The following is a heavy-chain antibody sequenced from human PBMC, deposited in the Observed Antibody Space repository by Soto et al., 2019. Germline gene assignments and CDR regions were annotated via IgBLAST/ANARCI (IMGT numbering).Heavy chain of an antibody. CDR3: ARARHSGSYYYYYYGMDV. V-gene: IGHV4-61*08. CDR2: IYYSGST. J-gene: IGHJ6*02. Sequence: SETLSLTCTVSGGSISSGGYYWSWIRQPPGKGLEWIGYIYYSGSTNYNPSLKSRVTISVDTSKNQFSLKLSSVTAADTAVYYCARARHSGSYYYYYYGMDVWGQGTTVTVSS. CDR1: GGSISSGGYY. D-gene: IGHD1-26*01.